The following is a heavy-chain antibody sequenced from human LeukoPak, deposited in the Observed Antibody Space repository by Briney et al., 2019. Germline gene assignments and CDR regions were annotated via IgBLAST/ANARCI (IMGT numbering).Heavy chain of an antibody. Sequence: GGSLRLSCAASGFSVSAPYMSWVRQAPGKGLECVSFLYTGGDTYYADSVKGRFTISRDNSKNTLYLQMNGLRAEDTAVYYCARGPGSRGIFDYWGQGTLVTVSS. V-gene: IGHV3-53*01. CDR1: GFSVSAPY. CDR2: LYTGGDT. CDR3: ARGPGSRGIFDY. D-gene: IGHD3-10*01. J-gene: IGHJ4*02.